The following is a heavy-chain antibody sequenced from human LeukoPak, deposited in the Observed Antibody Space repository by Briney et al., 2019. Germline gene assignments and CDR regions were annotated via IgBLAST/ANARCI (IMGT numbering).Heavy chain of an antibody. V-gene: IGHV4-39*07. CDR2: IFYNGAT. D-gene: IGHD2-2*01. CDR3: AREARFALPAVGSGDY. Sequence: SDTLSLTRSVSGGSISSSDYYWGWIRQPPGKGLEWIGTIFYNGATKTNPSLSSRVTMSIDTSKNQFSLRLRSATAADTAVYYCAREARFALPAVGSGDYWGQGTLVTVSS. CDR1: GGSISSSDYY. J-gene: IGHJ4*02.